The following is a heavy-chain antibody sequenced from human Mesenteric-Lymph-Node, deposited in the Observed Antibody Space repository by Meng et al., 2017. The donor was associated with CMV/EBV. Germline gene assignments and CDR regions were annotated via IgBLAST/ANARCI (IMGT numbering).Heavy chain of an antibody. CDR3: ARGVNQLLYGSSSSWFDP. CDR1: GFTFSSYA. CDR2: IYSGGSST. J-gene: IGHJ5*02. Sequence: GESLKISCAASGFTFSSYAMSWVRQAPGKGLEWVSVIYSGGSSTYYADSVKGRFTISRDNSKNTLYLQMNSLRAEDTAVYYCARGVNQLLYGSSSSWFDPWGQGTKVTVSS. D-gene: IGHD2-2*02. V-gene: IGHV3-23*03.